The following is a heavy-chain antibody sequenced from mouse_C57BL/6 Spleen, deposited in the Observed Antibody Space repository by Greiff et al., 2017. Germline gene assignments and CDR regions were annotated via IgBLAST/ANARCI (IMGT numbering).Heavy chain of an antibody. CDR3: ARGGYGNPAGFAY. CDR2: IDPSDSYT. CDR1: GYTFTSYW. Sequence: QVQLQQPGAELVKPGASVKLSCKASGYTFTSYWMQWVKQRPGQGLEWIGEIDPSDSYTNYNQKFKGKATLTVDTSSSTAYMQLSSLTSEDSAVYYCARGGYGNPAGFAYWGQGTLVTVSA. J-gene: IGHJ3*01. V-gene: IGHV1-50*01. D-gene: IGHD2-10*02.